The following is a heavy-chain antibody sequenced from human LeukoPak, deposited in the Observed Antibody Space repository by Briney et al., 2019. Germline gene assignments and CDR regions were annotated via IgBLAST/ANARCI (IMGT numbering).Heavy chain of an antibody. CDR2: VDGGGGGT. CDR1: GFTLSSYA. D-gene: IGHD6-13*01. Sequence: GGSLRLSCAASGFTLSSYAMTWVRQAPGRGLEWVSSVDGGGGGTYYADSVKGRFTISRDNSKDTLYLQMNGLRTEDTAVYFCAKQSAGSAAWYSLHYDFWGQGTLVTVSS. J-gene: IGHJ4*02. V-gene: IGHV3-23*01. CDR3: AKQSAGSAAWYSLHYDF.